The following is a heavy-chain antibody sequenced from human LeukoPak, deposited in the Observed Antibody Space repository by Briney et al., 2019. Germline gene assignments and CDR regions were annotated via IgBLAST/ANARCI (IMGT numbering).Heavy chain of an antibody. Sequence: PGRSLRLSCAASGFTFSSYAMHWVRQAPGKGLEWVAVISYDGSNKYYADSVKGRFTISRDNSKNTLYLQMNSLRAEDTAVYYCAKDLGFSQWEPLDYWGQGTLVTVSS. D-gene: IGHD1-26*01. CDR3: AKDLGFSQWEPLDY. CDR1: GFTFSSYA. CDR2: ISYDGSNK. V-gene: IGHV3-30-3*01. J-gene: IGHJ4*02.